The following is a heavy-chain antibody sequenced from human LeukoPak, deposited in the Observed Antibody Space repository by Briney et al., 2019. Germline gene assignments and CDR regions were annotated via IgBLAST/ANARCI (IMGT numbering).Heavy chain of an antibody. J-gene: IGHJ4*02. CDR1: GYTFTGYY. V-gene: IGHV1-2*02. Sequence: ASVKVSCKASGYTFTGYYMHWVRQAPGQGLEWMGWINPNSGGTSYAQKFQGRVTMTRDTSTSTVYMELSSLRSEDTAVYYCAKAPAGHCSGRTCYPFDYWGQGTLVSVSS. CDR2: INPNSGGT. D-gene: IGHD2-15*01. CDR3: AKAPAGHCSGRTCYPFDY.